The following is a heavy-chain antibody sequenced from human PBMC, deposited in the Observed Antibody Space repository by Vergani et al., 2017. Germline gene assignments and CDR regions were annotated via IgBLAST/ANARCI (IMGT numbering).Heavy chain of an antibody. CDR3: ARKKYYECKDYYQVEPFYY. CDR2: IKQDGSEK. V-gene: IGHV3-7*01. D-gene: IGHD3-16*01. CDR1: GFTFSSYW. J-gene: IGHJ4*02. Sequence: EVQLVESGGGLVQPGGSLRLSCAASGFTFSSYWMSWVRQAPGKGLEWVANIKQDGSEKYYVDSVKGRFTISRDNAKNSLYLQMNSRRAEDTAVYYCARKKYYECKDYYQVEPFYYWGQGTLVTVSS.